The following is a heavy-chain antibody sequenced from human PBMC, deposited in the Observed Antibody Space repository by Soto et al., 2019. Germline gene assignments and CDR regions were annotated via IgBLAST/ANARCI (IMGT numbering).Heavy chain of an antibody. CDR3: AREKRGLRGPSLDP. D-gene: IGHD5-12*01. V-gene: IGHV1-8*01. J-gene: IGHJ5*02. Sequence: QVQLVQSGAEVKKPGASVKVSCKASGYTFTSYDINWVRQATGQGLEWMGWMNPNSGNTGYAQKFQGRVTMTRNTSIRTSYMDLSSLRSEDTAVYYCAREKRGLRGPSLDPWGQGTLVTVSS. CDR2: MNPNSGNT. CDR1: GYTFTSYD.